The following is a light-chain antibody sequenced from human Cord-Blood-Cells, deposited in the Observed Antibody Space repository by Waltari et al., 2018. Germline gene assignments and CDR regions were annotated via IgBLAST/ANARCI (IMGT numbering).Light chain of an antibody. J-gene: IGKJ1*01. CDR2: AAS. CDR1: QGISSY. Sequence: AIRMTQSPSSFSASTGDRVPIPCRASQGISSYLAWYQQKPGKAPKLLIYAASTLQSGVPSRFSGSGSGTDFTLTISCLQSEDFATYYCQQYCSYPRTFGQGTKVEIK. V-gene: IGKV1-8*01. CDR3: QQYCSYPRT.